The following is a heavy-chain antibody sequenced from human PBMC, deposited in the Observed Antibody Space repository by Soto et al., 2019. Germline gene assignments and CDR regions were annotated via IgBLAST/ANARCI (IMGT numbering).Heavy chain of an antibody. CDR2: ILYDGSET. CDR1: GFTFRSYS. V-gene: IGHV3-30-3*01. D-gene: IGHD5-12*01. J-gene: IGHJ6*02. Sequence: GGSLRLSCAAPGFTFRSYSMHWVRQAPGKGLEWVAVILYDGSETFYADSVKGRFTISRDNSKNMLYVQMDSLRTDDTAVYFCAAENSAYARGGMDVWGQGTTVTVSS. CDR3: AAENSAYARGGMDV.